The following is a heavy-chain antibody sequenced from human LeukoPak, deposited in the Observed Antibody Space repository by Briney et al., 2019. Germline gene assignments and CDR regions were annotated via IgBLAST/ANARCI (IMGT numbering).Heavy chain of an antibody. CDR3: ARDLRSRAY. V-gene: IGHV3-53*01. D-gene: IGHD4-17*01. CDR1: GFTVSSNY. J-gene: IGHJ4*02. Sequence: SGGSLRLSCAASGFTVSSNYVSWVRQAPGKGLEWVSVIYSGGSTYFADSVKGRFTISRDNSKNTLYLQMNSLRAEDTAVYYCARDLRSRAYWGQGTLVTVSS. CDR2: IYSGGST.